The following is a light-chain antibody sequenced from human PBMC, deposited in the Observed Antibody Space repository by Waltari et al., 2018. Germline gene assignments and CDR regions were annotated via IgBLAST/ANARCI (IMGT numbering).Light chain of an antibody. Sequence: DIQMTQSPSSVSASVGDRITITSRASLAMSTWLAWYQQKPGKAPKLLIYDASKLKSGVPSRFSGSGSGTDFTLTISSLQPEDFATYYCQPTNGFPLTFGGGTKVEIK. CDR3: QPTNGFPLT. CDR1: LAMSTW. V-gene: IGKV1-12*01. J-gene: IGKJ4*01. CDR2: DAS.